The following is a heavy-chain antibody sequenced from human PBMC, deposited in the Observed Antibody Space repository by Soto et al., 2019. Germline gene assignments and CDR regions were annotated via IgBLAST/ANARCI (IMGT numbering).Heavy chain of an antibody. CDR3: ARWVGWDGDHWDY. CDR1: GYTLTSYG. Sequence: QVQLVQSGAEVKKPGASVKVSCKASGYTLTSYGITWVRQAPGQGLEWMGWISGYNGNTNYAQNLQGRVTMTTDTSTNTAYSERRSLRSDDTAVYYCARWVGWDGDHWDYWGQGTLVTVSS. D-gene: IGHD4-17*01. CDR2: ISGYNGNT. V-gene: IGHV1-18*01. J-gene: IGHJ4*02.